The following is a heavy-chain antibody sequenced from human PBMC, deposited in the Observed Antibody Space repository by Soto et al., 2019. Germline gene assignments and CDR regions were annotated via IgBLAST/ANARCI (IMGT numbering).Heavy chain of an antibody. V-gene: IGHV4-4*02. J-gene: IGHJ6*02. CDR1: VGSISSSNW. CDR3: ARLIVVTAIDPTYYYYGMDV. Sequence: SEPLSLTCAVSVGSISSSNWCSCVRRPPLQGLEWIGEIYHSGSTNYSPSLKSRVTISVDKSKNQSSLKLSSVTAADTAVYYCARLIVVTAIDPTYYYYGMDVWGQGTTVTVSS. D-gene: IGHD2-21*02. CDR2: IYHSGST.